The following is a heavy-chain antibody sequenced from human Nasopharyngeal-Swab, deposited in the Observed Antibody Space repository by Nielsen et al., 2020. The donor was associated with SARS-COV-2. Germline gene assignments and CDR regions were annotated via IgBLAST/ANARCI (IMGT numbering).Heavy chain of an antibody. D-gene: IGHD6-13*01. CDR3: AAEATGTDAFVI. CDR1: GFTFSSYA. V-gene: IGHV3-30*04. Sequence: LTSAASGFTFSSYAMHWFRPPPGKGLQWVAVISYDGSNKYYADSVKGRFTISRDNPKNTLYLQMNSLRAEDTAVYYCAAEATGTDAFVIWGQGAMVTVSS. J-gene: IGHJ3*02. CDR2: ISYDGSNK.